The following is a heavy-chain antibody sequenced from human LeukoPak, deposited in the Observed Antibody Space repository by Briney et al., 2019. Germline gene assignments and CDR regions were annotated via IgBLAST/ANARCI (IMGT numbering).Heavy chain of an antibody. CDR3: ARVKYSSGWPDY. Sequence: SETLSLTCTVSCGSVSSGSYYWSWIRQPPGKGLEWIGYIYYSGSTNYNPSLKSRVTISVDTSKNQFSLKLSSVTAADTAVYYCARVKYSSGWPDYWGQGTLVTVSS. V-gene: IGHV4-61*01. D-gene: IGHD6-19*01. J-gene: IGHJ4*02. CDR2: IYYSGST. CDR1: CGSVSSGSYY.